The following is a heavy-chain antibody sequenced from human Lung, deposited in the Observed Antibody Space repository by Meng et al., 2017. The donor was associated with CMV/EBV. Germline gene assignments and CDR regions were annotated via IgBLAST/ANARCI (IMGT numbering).Heavy chain of an antibody. CDR3: ARASPYSRSYFDY. Sequence: GESLKISCAASGFTFSNYWMHWVRQAPGKGLVWVSRIQGSDIAYADSVQGRFSISRDNAKNTLYLQINSLRVEDTAVYYCARASPYSRSYFDYWGQGALVNFAS. J-gene: IGHJ4*02. CDR1: GFTFSNYW. V-gene: IGHV3-74*01. CDR2: IQGSDI. D-gene: IGHD6-6*01.